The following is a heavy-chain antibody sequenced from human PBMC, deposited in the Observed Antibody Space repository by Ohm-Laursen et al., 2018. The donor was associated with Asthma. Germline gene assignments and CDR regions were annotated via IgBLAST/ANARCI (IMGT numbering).Heavy chain of an antibody. V-gene: IGHV3-30-3*01. D-gene: IGHD3-3*01. Sequence: SLRLSCTASGFTFRSYAMHWVRQAPGKGLEWVAVGGSYYDGGLKYYADSVNGRFTVSRDDSKNTLYLQMNSLRPDDTALYYCARDVMEWYLPAFDFWGQGTLVTVSS. CDR2: GGSYYDGGLK. CDR3: ARDVMEWYLPAFDF. CDR1: GFTFRSYA. J-gene: IGHJ4*02.